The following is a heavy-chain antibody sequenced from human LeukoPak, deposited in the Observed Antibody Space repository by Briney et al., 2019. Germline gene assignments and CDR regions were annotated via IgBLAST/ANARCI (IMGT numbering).Heavy chain of an antibody. CDR1: GYTFTGYY. CDR3: AREHIAAAGTFDY. D-gene: IGHD6-13*01. Sequence: ASVKVSCKASGYTFTGYYMHWVRQAPGQGLEWMGWINPNSGGTNYAQKFQGRVTMTRDTFVSTAYMELSRLRSDDTAVYYCAREHIAAAGTFDYWGQGTLVTVSS. V-gene: IGHV1-2*02. CDR2: INPNSGGT. J-gene: IGHJ4*02.